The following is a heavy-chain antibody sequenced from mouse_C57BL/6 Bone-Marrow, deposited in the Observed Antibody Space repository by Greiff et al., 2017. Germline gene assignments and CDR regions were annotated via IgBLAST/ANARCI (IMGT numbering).Heavy chain of an antibody. Sequence: VQLQQSGPVLVKPGASVKMSCKASGYTFTDYSMNWVQQSPGKSLAWIGVINPYNGGTRYNQKFKGKATLTVDKSSSTAYMELNSLTSEASAVYYCARYYDYDDGVGTYWGQGTLVTVSA. V-gene: IGHV1-19*01. J-gene: IGHJ3*01. CDR1: GYTFTDYS. CDR2: INPYNGGT. D-gene: IGHD2-4*01. CDR3: ARYYDYDDGVGTY.